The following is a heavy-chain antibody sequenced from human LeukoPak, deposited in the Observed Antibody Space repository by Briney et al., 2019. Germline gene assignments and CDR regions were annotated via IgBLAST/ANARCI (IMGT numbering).Heavy chain of an antibody. D-gene: IGHD5-12*01. CDR1: GFTFSSYA. Sequence: KAGGSLRLSCAASGFTFSSYAMSWIRQAPGKGLEWVSYISSSGSTIYYADSVKGRFPISRDNAKNSLYLQMNSLRAEDTAVYYCARLSRRDGYNLYWGQGTLVTVSS. CDR3: ARLSRRDGYNLY. J-gene: IGHJ4*02. V-gene: IGHV3-11*01. CDR2: ISSSGSTI.